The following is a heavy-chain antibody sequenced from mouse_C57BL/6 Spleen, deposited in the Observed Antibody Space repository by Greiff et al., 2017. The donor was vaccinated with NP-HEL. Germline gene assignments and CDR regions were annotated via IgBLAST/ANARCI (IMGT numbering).Heavy chain of an antibody. CDR1: GYTFTDYE. Sequence: VKLQESGAELVRPGASVTLSCKASGYTFTDYEMHWVKQTPVHGLEWIGAIDPETGGTAYNQKFKGKAILTADKSSSTAYMELRSLTSEDSAVYYCTRGLDSSGSPWFAYWGQGTLVTVSA. V-gene: IGHV1-15*01. CDR3: TRGLDSSGSPWFAY. CDR2: IDPETGGT. J-gene: IGHJ3*01. D-gene: IGHD3-2*02.